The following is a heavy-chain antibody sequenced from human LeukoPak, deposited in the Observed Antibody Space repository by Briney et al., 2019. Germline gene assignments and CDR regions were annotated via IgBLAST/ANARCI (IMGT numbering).Heavy chain of an antibody. Sequence: GGSLRLSCAPSGFTFSSYWMSWVRQAPGKGLEWGANIKQDGSEKYYVDSVKGRFTISRDNGKTSLYLQMNSLRAEDTAVYYCARKAYGLDVWGKGITVTVSS. V-gene: IGHV3-7*03. J-gene: IGHJ6*04. CDR3: ARKAYGLDV. CDR2: IKQDGSEK. CDR1: GFTFSSYW.